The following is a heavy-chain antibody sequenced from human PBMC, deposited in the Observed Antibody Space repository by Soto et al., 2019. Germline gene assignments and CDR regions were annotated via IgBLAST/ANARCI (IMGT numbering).Heavy chain of an antibody. J-gene: IGHJ5*02. V-gene: IGHV4-31*03. D-gene: IGHD3-9*01. CDR1: GGSISSGGYY. CDR2: IYYSGST. CDR3: ARPPITIFRFDP. Sequence: PSETLSLTCTVSGGSISSGGYYWSWIRQHPGKGLEWIGYIYYSGSTYYNPSLKSRVTISVDTSKNQFSLKLSSVTAADTAVYYCARPPITIFRFDPWGQGTLVTVSS.